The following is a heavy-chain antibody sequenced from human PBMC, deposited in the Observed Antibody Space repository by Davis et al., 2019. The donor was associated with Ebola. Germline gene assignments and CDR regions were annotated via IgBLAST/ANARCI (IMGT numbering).Heavy chain of an antibody. D-gene: IGHD6-19*01. CDR1: GFTFSSYG. J-gene: IGHJ6*02. V-gene: IGHV3-30*18. Sequence: GESLKISCAASGFTFSSYGMHWVRQAPGKGLEWVAVISYDGSNKYYADSVKGRFTISRDNSKNTLYLQMNSLRAEDTAVYYCAKDLEIAVAGDRYYYYGMDVWGQGTTVTVSS. CDR2: ISYDGSNK. CDR3: AKDLEIAVAGDRYYYYGMDV.